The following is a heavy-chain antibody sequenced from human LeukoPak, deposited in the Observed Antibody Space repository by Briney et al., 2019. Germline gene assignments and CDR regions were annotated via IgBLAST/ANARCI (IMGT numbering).Heavy chain of an antibody. CDR3: ARSSQEEAIVRPSDY. D-gene: IGHD2-15*01. CDR2: ISASSGNR. J-gene: IGHJ4*02. Sequence: ASVKVSCKASGYTFTNYHINWVRQAPGQGLEWMGWISASSGNRNYAQKLQGRVTMTTDTSTITAYMELRNLRSDDTAVYYCARSSQEEAIVRPSDYWGQGTLVTVSS. CDR1: GYTFTNYH. V-gene: IGHV1-18*04.